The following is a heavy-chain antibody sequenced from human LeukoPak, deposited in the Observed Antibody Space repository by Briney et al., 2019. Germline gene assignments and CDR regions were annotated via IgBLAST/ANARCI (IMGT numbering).Heavy chain of an antibody. V-gene: IGHV3-23*01. CDR3: ASARGKTYYDYVWGSYRIPPFDY. CDR1: GFTFSSYA. J-gene: IGHJ4*02. Sequence: GGSLRLSCAASGFTFSSYAMSWVRQAPGKGLEWVSAISGSGGSTYYADSVKGRFTISRDNSKNTLYLQMNSLRAEDTAVYYCASARGKTYYDYVWGSYRIPPFDYWGQGTLVTVSS. CDR2: ISGSGGST. D-gene: IGHD3-16*02.